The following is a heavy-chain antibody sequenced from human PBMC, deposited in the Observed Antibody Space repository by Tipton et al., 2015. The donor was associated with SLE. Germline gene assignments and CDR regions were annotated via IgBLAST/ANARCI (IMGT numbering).Heavy chain of an antibody. CDR2: ISSSGSTM. Sequence: SLRLSCAASGFTFSDYYMSWIRQAPGKGLEWVSYISSSGSTMYYADSVKGRFTISRDNAKNSLYLQMNSLRAEDTAVYYCARDRGWGEPRGYYYYGMDVWGQGTTVTVSS. CDR1: GFTFSDYY. CDR3: ARDRGWGEPRGYYYYGMDV. D-gene: IGHD3-16*01. J-gene: IGHJ6*02. V-gene: IGHV3-11*01.